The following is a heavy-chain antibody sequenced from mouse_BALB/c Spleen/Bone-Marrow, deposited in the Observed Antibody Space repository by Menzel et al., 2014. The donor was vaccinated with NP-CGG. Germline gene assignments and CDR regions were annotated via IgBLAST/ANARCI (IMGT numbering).Heavy chain of an antibody. Sequence: QVQLQHSGAELAKPGASVKMSCKASGYTFTSYWMHWVKQRPGQGLEWIGYINPSTGYTEYNQKFKDKATLTADKSSSTAYMQLSSLTSEDSAVYYCVYGNYYLAYWGQGTLVTVSA. CDR2: INPSTGYT. CDR3: VYGNYYLAY. V-gene: IGHV1-7*01. J-gene: IGHJ3*01. CDR1: GYTFTSYW. D-gene: IGHD2-1*01.